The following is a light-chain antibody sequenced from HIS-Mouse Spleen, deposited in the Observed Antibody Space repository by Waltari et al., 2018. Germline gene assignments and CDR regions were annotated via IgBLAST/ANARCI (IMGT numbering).Light chain of an antibody. CDR2: DVS. CDR1: SSDVGGYNY. CDR3: SSYTSSSTE. Sequence: QSALTQPASVSGSPGQSITISCTGTSSDVGGYNYGSWYQQHPGKAPKLMIYDVSNRPSGVSNRFSGSKSGNTASLTISGLQAEDEADYYCSSYTSSSTEFGGGTKLTVL. J-gene: IGLJ3*02. V-gene: IGLV2-14*03.